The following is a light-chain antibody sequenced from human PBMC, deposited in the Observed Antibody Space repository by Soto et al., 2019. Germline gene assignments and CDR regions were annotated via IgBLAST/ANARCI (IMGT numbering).Light chain of an antibody. Sequence: EVVFTQSPATLSLSPGERATLSCSASQSVTSYLAWYQQKPSQAPRLLIYAASNRATGIPARFSGSGSGTDFTLTISSLEPEDFAVYYCQQRSNWPPVYTFGQGTK. CDR3: QQRSNWPPVYT. V-gene: IGKV3-11*01. J-gene: IGKJ2*01. CDR1: QSVTSY. CDR2: AAS.